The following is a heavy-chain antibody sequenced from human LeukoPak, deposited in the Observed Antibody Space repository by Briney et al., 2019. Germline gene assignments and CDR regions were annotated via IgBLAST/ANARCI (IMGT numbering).Heavy chain of an antibody. CDR1: GGTFSSYA. D-gene: IGHD2-2*01. Sequence: GASVKVSCKASGGTFSSYAISWVRQAPGQGLEWMGGIIPIFGTANYAQKFQGRVTITADESTSTAYMELSSLRSEDTAVYYCARDGPGGVPAAVAPLVYWGQGTLVTVSS. CDR3: ARDGPGGVPAAVAPLVY. V-gene: IGHV1-69*13. CDR2: IIPIFGTA. J-gene: IGHJ4*02.